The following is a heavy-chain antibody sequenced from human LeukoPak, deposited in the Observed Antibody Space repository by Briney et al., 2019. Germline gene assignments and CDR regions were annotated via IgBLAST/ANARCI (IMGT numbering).Heavy chain of an antibody. CDR2: INHSGST. D-gene: IGHD3-3*01. J-gene: IGHJ4*02. CDR3: ARAIHHLYSDFWSCYLYYFDY. CDR1: GGSFSGYY. Sequence: SETLSLTCAVYGGSFSGYYWSWIRQPPGKGLEWIGEINHSGSTNYNPALKGRVTLSVDTSKNQFSLKLSSVTAADTPMYYCARAIHHLYSDFWSCYLYYFDYWGQGTVVSVFS. V-gene: IGHV4-34*01.